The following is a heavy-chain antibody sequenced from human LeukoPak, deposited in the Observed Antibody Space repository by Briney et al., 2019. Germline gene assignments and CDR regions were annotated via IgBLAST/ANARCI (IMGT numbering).Heavy chain of an antibody. CDR1: GFTFSDHY. J-gene: IGHJ6*03. CDR3: ARVRYCSSTSCPDLNYYYYMDV. Sequence: GGSLRLSCAASGFTFSDHYMDWVRQAPGTGLEWVGRTRNKANSYTTEYAASVKGRFTISRDDSKNSLYLQMNSLKTEDTAVYYCARVRYCSSTSCPDLNYYYYMDVWGKGTTVTVSS. V-gene: IGHV3-72*01. CDR2: TRNKANSYTT. D-gene: IGHD2-2*01.